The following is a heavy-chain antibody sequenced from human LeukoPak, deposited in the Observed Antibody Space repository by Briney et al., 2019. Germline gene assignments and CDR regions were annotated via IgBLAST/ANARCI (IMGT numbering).Heavy chain of an antibody. D-gene: IGHD6-19*01. J-gene: IGHJ4*02. CDR2: INTDGTVA. CDR1: GFTFSKYW. V-gene: IGHV3-74*01. Sequence: GGTLRLSCAASGFTFSKYWMLWVRQAPGKGLESVSRINTDGTVATYADSVKGRYTVSRDNADNTMFLQMNSVRDEDTAVYYCATKQWLAPPPDSWGQGTPVTVSS. CDR3: ATKQWLAPPPDS.